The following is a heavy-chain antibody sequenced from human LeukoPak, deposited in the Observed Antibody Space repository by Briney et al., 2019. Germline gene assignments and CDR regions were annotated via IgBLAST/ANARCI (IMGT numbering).Heavy chain of an antibody. J-gene: IGHJ4*02. V-gene: IGHV4-59*01. CDR1: AGSISNDY. CDR3: ARRGRLYYDSSGYLYYFDY. Sequence: PSETLSLTCTVYAGSISNDYWSWIRQPPGKGLEWIGYIYYSGGTNYNPSLKSLETISVDTCKNQFSLKLSSVTAADTAVYYCARRGRLYYDSSGYLYYFDYWGQGTLVTVSS. D-gene: IGHD3-22*01. CDR2: IYYSGGT.